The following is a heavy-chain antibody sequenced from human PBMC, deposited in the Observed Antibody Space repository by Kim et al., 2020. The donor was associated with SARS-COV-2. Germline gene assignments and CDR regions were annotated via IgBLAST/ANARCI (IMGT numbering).Heavy chain of an antibody. V-gene: IGHV4-59*01. CDR2: IYYSGTT. CDR3: ARANSGYEFGGYFYYSMDV. Sequence: SETLSLTCTVSGDSISSYYWSWIRQPPGKGLEWIGYIYYSGTTNYNPSLKSRVTISVDTSKNQFSLKLGSVTTADTAVYYCARANSGYEFGGYFYYSMDVWGQGTTVTVSS. J-gene: IGHJ6*02. D-gene: IGHD5-12*01. CDR1: GDSISSYY.